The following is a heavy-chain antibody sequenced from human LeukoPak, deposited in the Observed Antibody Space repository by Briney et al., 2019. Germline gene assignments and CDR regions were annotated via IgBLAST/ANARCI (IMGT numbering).Heavy chain of an antibody. CDR2: INSDGSST. J-gene: IGHJ6*03. Sequence: PGGSLRLSCAASGFTFSSYWMRWVRQAPGKGLVWVSRINSDGSSTSYADSVKGRFTISRDNAKNTLYLQMNSLRAEDTAVYCCAREGAYYDSSGYYYYYYYMDVWGKGTTVTVSS. D-gene: IGHD3-22*01. V-gene: IGHV3-74*01. CDR1: GFTFSSYW. CDR3: AREGAYYDSSGYYYYYYYMDV.